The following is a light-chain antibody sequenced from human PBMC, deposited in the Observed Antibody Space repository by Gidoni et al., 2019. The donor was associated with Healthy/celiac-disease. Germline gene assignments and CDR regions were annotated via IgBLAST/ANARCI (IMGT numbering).Light chain of an antibody. CDR3: MQALQTPYT. V-gene: IGKV2-28*01. Sequence: DIVMTQSPLSLPVTPGAPASISCRSSQSLLHSNGYNYLDWYLQKPGQSPQLLIYLGSNRASGVPDRFSGSGSGTDCTLKISRVEAEDVGVYYCMQALQTPYTFGQXTKLEIK. CDR1: QSLLHSNGYNY. CDR2: LGS. J-gene: IGKJ2*01.